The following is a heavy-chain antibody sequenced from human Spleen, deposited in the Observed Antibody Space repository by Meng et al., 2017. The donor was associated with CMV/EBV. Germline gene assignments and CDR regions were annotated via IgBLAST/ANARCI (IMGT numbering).Heavy chain of an antibody. CDR1: GFTFSSYG. V-gene: IGHV3-30*02. CDR2: IRYDGSNK. D-gene: IGHD6-6*01. CDR3: AKDEGLGCDY. J-gene: IGHJ4*02. Sequence: LSLTCAASGFTFSSYGMHWVRQAPGKGLEWVAFIRYDGSNKYYADSVKGRFTISRDNSKNTLYLQMNSLRAEDTAVYYCAKDEGLGCDYWGQGTLVTVSS.